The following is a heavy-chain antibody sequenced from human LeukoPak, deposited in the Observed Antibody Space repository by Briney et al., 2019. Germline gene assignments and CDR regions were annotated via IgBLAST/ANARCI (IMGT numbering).Heavy chain of an antibody. Sequence: SETLSLTCTVSGGSINSRSYYWGWIRQPPGKGLEWIGSIYYSGSTYHNPSLKSRVTISVDTSKNQLSLKLSSVTAADTAVYYCARGGIFGVVKKIKNYFDYWGQGTLVTVSS. J-gene: IGHJ4*02. D-gene: IGHD3-3*01. CDR2: IYYSGST. CDR1: GGSINSRSYY. V-gene: IGHV4-39*01. CDR3: ARGGIFGVVKKIKNYFDY.